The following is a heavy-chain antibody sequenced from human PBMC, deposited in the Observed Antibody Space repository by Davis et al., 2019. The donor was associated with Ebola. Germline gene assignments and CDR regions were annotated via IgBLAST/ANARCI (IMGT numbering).Heavy chain of an antibody. D-gene: IGHD3-9*01. CDR1: GGSISSSSYY. CDR3: ARDYSDWYNWFDP. Sequence: SETLSLTCTVSGGSISSSSYYWGWIRQPPGKGLEWIGSIYYSGSTYYNPSLKSRVTISVDTSKNQFSLKLSSVTAADTAVYYCARDYSDWYNWFDPWGQGTLVTVSS. J-gene: IGHJ5*02. V-gene: IGHV4-39*02. CDR2: IYYSGST.